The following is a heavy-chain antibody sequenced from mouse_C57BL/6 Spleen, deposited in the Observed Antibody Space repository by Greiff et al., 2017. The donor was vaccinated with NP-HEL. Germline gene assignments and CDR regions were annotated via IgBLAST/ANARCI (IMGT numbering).Heavy chain of an antibody. V-gene: IGHV5-6*02. CDR2: ISSGGSYT. CDR1: GFTFSSYG. Sequence: DVMLVESGGDLVKPGGSLKLSCAASGFTFSSYGMSWVRQTPDKRLEWVATISSGGSYTYYPDSVKGRFTISRDNAKNTLYLQMSSLKSEDTAMYYCARQSTTVALDYWGQGTTLTVSS. D-gene: IGHD1-1*01. CDR3: ARQSTTVALDY. J-gene: IGHJ2*01.